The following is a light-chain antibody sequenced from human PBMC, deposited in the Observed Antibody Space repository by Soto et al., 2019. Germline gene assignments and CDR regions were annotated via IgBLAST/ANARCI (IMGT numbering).Light chain of an antibody. V-gene: IGLV1-40*01. CDR2: DSN. CDR3: QSYGTSLSGLYV. Sequence: QSVLTQPPSVSGAPGQRVIISCTGSSSNIGAGRDVHWYRQFPGEAPKFLISDSNHRPSGVPDRFSVSKSGASASLAITGLRPEDEGVYFCQSYGTSLSGLYVFGTGTKLTVL. CDR1: SSNIGAGRD. J-gene: IGLJ1*01.